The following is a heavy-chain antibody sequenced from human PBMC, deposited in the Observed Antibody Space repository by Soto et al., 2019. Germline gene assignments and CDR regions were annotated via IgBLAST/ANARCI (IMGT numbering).Heavy chain of an antibody. J-gene: IGHJ6*02. Sequence: SETLSLTCTVSGGSISSGDYYWSWIRQPPGKGLEWIGYIYYSGSTYYNPSLKSRVTISVDTSKNQFSLKLSSVTAADTAVYYCARDRGKRGLDRGMDVWDQGTTVTVS. V-gene: IGHV4-30-4*01. CDR1: GGSISSGDYY. CDR2: IYYSGST. CDR3: ARDRGKRGLDRGMDV.